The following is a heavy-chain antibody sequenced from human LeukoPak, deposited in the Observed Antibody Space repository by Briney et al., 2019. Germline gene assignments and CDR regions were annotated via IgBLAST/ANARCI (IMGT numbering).Heavy chain of an antibody. V-gene: IGHV3-48*01. CDR3: ARDAKNEYVWGSYL. CDR1: GFTFSSYS. Sequence: GGSLRLSCAASGFTFSSYSMNWVRQAPGKGLEWVSYISSSSSTIYYADSVKGRFTISRDNAKNSLYLQMNSLRAEDTAVYYCARDAKNEYVWGSYLWGQGTLVTVSS. D-gene: IGHD3-16*02. J-gene: IGHJ4*02. CDR2: ISSSSSTI.